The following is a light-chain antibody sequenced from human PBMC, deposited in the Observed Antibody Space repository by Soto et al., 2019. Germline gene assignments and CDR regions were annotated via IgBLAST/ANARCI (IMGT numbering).Light chain of an antibody. CDR3: QQYYDSPQT. V-gene: IGKV4-1*01. CDR2: WAS. CDR1: QSVLYSSNNKNY. Sequence: DIVMTQSPDSLAVSLGERATINCKSSQSVLYSSNNKNYLAWYQQKPGQPPKLLIYWASTRESGVPDRFSGSGSGTDFTLTISSLQAEDVEVYYCQQYYDSPQTFGQGTNVEIK. J-gene: IGKJ1*01.